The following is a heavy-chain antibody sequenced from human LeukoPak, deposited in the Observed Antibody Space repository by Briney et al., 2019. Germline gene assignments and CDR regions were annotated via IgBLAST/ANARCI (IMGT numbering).Heavy chain of an antibody. CDR1: GFSVINKY. CDR2: IYIGDRA. V-gene: IGHV3-53*01. J-gene: IGHJ2*01. CDR3: ARDFLVRGVITYWYFDL. D-gene: IGHD3-10*01. Sequence: GGSLRLSCAASGFSVINKYVTWVRQAPGKGLEWVSVIYIGDRADYSDSVKGRFTISRDNAKNSLYLQMNSLRVEDTAVYYCARDFLVRGVITYWYFDLWGRGTLVTVSS.